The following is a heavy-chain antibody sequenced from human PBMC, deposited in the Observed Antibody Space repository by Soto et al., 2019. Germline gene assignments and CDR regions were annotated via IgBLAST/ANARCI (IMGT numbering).Heavy chain of an antibody. D-gene: IGHD2-15*01. CDR2: ISGSGGST. V-gene: IGHV3-23*01. J-gene: IGHJ4*02. Sequence: GGSLRLSCAASGLTFSSYAMSWVRQAPGRGLEWVSAISGSGGSTYYADSVKGRFTISRDNSKNTLYLQMNSLRAEDTAVYYCAKVDIVVVVAATTPDYWGQGTLVTVSS. CDR3: AKVDIVVVVAATTPDY. CDR1: GLTFSSYA.